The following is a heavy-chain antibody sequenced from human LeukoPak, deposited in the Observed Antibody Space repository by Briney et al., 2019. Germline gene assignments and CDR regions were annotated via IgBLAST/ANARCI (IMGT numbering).Heavy chain of an antibody. V-gene: IGHV1-69*13. CDR2: IIPIFGTA. D-gene: IGHD1-26*01. Sequence: SVKVSCKASGGTFSSYAISWVRQAPGQGLEWMGGIIPIFGTANYAQKFQGRVTITADESTSTAYMELSSLRSEDTAVYYCARVWELLRVNWYFDLWGRGTLVTVSS. J-gene: IGHJ2*01. CDR3: ARVWELLRVNWYFDL. CDR1: GGTFSSYA.